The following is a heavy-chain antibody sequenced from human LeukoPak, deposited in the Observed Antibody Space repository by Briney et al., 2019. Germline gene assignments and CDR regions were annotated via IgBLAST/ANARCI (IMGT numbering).Heavy chain of an antibody. CDR2: ISKSGSSK. D-gene: IGHD1-26*01. V-gene: IGHV3-11*04. Sequence: GGSLRLSCVASGFSFSDYYMSWIRQAPGKGLEWVSYISKSGSSKYYADSVKGRFTISRDNAKNSLSLQMNSLRAEDTAVYYCARGRSTWHLDYWGQGTLVTVSS. CDR3: ARGRSTWHLDY. CDR1: GFSFSDYY. J-gene: IGHJ4*02.